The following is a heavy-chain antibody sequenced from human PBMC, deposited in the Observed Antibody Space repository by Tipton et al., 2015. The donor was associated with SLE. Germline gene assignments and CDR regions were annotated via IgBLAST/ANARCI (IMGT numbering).Heavy chain of an antibody. Sequence: TLSLTCTVSGGAITSDGYYWAWIRQPPGKGLEWIGNIYYSGSTNYNPSLKSRVTISVDTSKNQFSLKLSSVTAADTAVHYCARSAGYGSNWAHFDYWGQGTLVTVSS. CDR1: GGAITSDGYY. CDR2: IYYSGST. J-gene: IGHJ4*02. D-gene: IGHD6-13*01. V-gene: IGHV4-39*07. CDR3: ARSAGYGSNWAHFDY.